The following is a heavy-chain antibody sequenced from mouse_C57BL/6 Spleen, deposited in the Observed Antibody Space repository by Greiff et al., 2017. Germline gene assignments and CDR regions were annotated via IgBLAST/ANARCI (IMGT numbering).Heavy chain of an antibody. CDR1: GYSFTGYF. D-gene: IGHD2-1*01. CDR2: INPYNGDT. J-gene: IGHJ2*01. V-gene: IGHV1-20*01. Sequence: VQLQQSGPELVKPGDSVKISCKASGYSFTGYFMNWVMQSHGKSLEWIGRINPYNGDTFYNQKFKGKATLTVDKSSSTAHMELRSLTSEDSAVYDCARGGGNYFFDYWGQGTTLTVSS. CDR3: ARGGGNYFFDY.